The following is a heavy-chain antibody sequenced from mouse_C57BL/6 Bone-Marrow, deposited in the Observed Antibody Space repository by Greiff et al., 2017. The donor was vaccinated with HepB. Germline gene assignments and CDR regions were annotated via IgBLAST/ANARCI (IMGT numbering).Heavy chain of an antibody. CDR1: GCTFTSYW. V-gene: IGHV1-69*01. CDR3: ARLATVVATDYAMDY. D-gene: IGHD1-1*01. CDR2: IDPSDSYT. Sequence: VQLQQSGAELVMPGASVKLSCKASGCTFTSYWMHWVKQRPGQGLEWIGEIDPSDSYTNYNQKFKGKSTLTVDKSSSTAYMQLSSLTSEDSAVYYCARLATVVATDYAMDYWGQGTSVTVSS. J-gene: IGHJ4*01.